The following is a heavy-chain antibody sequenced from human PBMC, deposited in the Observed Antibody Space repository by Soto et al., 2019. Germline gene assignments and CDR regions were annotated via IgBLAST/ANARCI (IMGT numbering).Heavy chain of an antibody. J-gene: IGHJ4*02. V-gene: IGHV3-74*01. D-gene: IGHD2-2*01. CDR2: ISGDGVVT. CDR1: GFTFSTYW. Sequence: DVHLVESGGDMVQPGESLRLSCVVSGFTFSTYWMHWVRQVPGQSPFWVSRISGDGVVTTYADSVRGRFTISRDNAKKTLYHQMDNLRAEDTAIYYCTRGPRADPAGTGAHWGQVTPVTVSS. CDR3: TRGPRADPAGTGAH.